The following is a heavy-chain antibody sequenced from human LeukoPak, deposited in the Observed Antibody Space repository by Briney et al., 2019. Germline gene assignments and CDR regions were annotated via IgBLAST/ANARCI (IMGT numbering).Heavy chain of an antibody. D-gene: IGHD5-24*01. V-gene: IGHV4-38-2*02. CDR1: GYSISSGYY. Sequence: PSETLSLTCTVSGYSISSGYYWGWIRQPPGKGLEWIGSIYYSGSTYYNPSLKSRVTISVDTSKNQFSLKLSSVTAADTAVYYCAGPTMSRRLQPRPRVFDAFDIWGQGTMVTVSS. J-gene: IGHJ3*02. CDR3: AGPTMSRRLQPRPRVFDAFDI. CDR2: IYYSGST.